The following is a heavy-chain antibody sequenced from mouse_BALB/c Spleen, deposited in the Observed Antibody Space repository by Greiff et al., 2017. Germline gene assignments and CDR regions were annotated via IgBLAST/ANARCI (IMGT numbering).Heavy chain of an antibody. D-gene: IGHD2-14*01. CDR1: GYSITSGYY. CDR3: ARLYYRYEAY. V-gene: IGHV3-6*02. CDR2: ISYDGSN. J-gene: IGHJ3*01. Sequence: EVKLQESGPGLVKPSQSLSLTCSVTGYSITSGYYWNWIRQFPGNKLEWMGYISYDGSNNYNPSLKNRISITRDTSKNQFFLKLNSVTTEDTATYYCARLYYRYEAYWGQGTLVTVSA.